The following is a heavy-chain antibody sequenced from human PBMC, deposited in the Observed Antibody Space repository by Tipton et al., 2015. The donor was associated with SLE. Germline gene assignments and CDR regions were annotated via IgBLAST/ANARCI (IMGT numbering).Heavy chain of an antibody. V-gene: IGHV4-61*05. J-gene: IGHJ6*02. D-gene: IGHD3-16*01. CDR2: IYYSGST. CDR1: GGSISRSSYY. CDR3: VKSVWGIVDV. Sequence: TLSLTCTVSGGSISRSSYYWGWIRQPPGKELEWIGYIYYSGSTNYSPSLKSRVTISVDTSKNQFSLRLSSVIAADTAVYYCVKSVWGIVDVWGQGTTVTVS.